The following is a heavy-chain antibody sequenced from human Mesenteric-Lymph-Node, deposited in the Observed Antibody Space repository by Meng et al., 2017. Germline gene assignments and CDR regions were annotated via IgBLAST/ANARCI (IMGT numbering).Heavy chain of an antibody. CDR2: IYYSGST. D-gene: IGHD4-11*01. CDR3: ARDRTTGRYFDY. CDR1: GGAISSADYY. V-gene: IGHV4-30-4*01. J-gene: IGHJ4*02. Sequence: QVHLQECGPGPVKPSKTLPLTCTGSGGAISSADYYWSWIRQPPGKGLEWIGYIYYSGSTYYNPSLKSRVTISVDTSKNQFSLKLSSVTAADTAVYYCARDRTTGRYFDYWGQGTLVTVSS.